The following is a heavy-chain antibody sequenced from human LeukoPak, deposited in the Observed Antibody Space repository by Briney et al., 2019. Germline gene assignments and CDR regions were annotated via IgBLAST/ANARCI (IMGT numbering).Heavy chain of an antibody. J-gene: IGHJ6*03. Sequence: SETLSLTCTVSGGSISSYYWSWIRQTPGKGLEWIGYIYTSGSTNYNPSLKSRVTISVDTSKHQFSLKLSSVTAADTAVYYCARLPRYFDWYPSYYYYMDVWGKGTTVTVSS. CDR3: ARLPRYFDWYPSYYYYMDV. CDR1: GGSISSYY. D-gene: IGHD3-9*01. CDR2: IYTSGST. V-gene: IGHV4-4*09.